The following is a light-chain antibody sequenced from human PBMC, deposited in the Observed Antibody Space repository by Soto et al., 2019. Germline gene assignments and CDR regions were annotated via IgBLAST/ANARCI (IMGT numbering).Light chain of an antibody. CDR1: SSDVGNYNL. Sequence: QSALTQPASVSGSPGQSIIISCTGTSSDVGNYNLVSWYQQHPGKAPKVMIYAGSNRPSGVSHRFSGFKSGNTASLTISGLQAEDEADYHCCSYAGSNTYVFGTGTKLTVL. J-gene: IGLJ1*01. CDR2: AGS. CDR3: CSYAGSNTYV. V-gene: IGLV2-23*01.